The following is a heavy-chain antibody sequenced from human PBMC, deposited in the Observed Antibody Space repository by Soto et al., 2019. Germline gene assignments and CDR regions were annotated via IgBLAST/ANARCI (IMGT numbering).Heavy chain of an antibody. CDR2: INHSGST. CDR1: GGAFIGYY. Sequence: PAETLSLTCAVYGGAFIGYYCSFSRQAPGKGLEWIGEINHSGSTNYNPSLKSRVTISVDTSKNQFSLKLSSVTAADTAVYYCARGVFGVVTLVGMDVWGQGTTVTVSS. CDR3: ARGVFGVVTLVGMDV. J-gene: IGHJ6*02. D-gene: IGHD3-3*01. V-gene: IGHV4-34*01.